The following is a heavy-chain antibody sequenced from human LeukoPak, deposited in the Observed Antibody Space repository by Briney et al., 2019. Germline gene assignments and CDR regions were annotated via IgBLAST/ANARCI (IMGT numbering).Heavy chain of an antibody. V-gene: IGHV1-2*02. J-gene: IGHJ3*01. CDR3: ARSRNWGRVFDV. Sequence: ASMKVSCKASGYTFTGYYVHWVRQAPGQGLEWMGWINPHSGDPHYTQTFHGRVTMTRDTSISTAFMEVDRLRSDDTAIYYCARSRNWGRVFDVWGQGTMVTVSS. D-gene: IGHD3-16*01. CDR1: GYTFTGYY. CDR2: INPHSGDP.